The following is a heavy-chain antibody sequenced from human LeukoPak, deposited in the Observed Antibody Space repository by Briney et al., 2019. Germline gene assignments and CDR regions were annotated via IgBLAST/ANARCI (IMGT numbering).Heavy chain of an antibody. CDR1: GYTFTGYY. J-gene: IGHJ5*02. Sequence: ASVKVSCKASGYTFTGYYMHWLRQAPGQGLEWMGWINPHSGSTNYAQRFQGRVTMTRDTSISTAYMELSRLRSDDTAVYYCARDGDYGSGGYWFDPWGQGTLVTVSS. D-gene: IGHD3-10*01. V-gene: IGHV1-2*02. CDR3: ARDGDYGSGGYWFDP. CDR2: INPHSGST.